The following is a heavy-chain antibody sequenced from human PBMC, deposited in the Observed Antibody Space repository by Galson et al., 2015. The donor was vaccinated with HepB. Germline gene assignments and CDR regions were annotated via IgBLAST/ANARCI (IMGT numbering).Heavy chain of an antibody. CDR2: ISAYNGNT. CDR3: ARAGRGYSSSSDRGRSWYFDL. J-gene: IGHJ2*01. CDR1: GYTFTSYG. Sequence: SCKASGYTFTSYGISWVRQAPGQGLEWMGWISAYNGNTNYAQKLQGRVTMTTDTSTSTAYMELRSLRSDDTAVYYCARAGRGYSSSSDRGRSWYFDLWGRGTLVTVSS. V-gene: IGHV1-18*04. D-gene: IGHD6-6*01.